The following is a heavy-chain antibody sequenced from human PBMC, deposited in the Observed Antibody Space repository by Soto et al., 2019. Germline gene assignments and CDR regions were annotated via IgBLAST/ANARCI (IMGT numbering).Heavy chain of an antibody. Sequence: GSLRLSCAASGFTFSSYAMSWVRQAPGKGLEWVSAISGSGGSTYYADSVKGRFTISRDNSKNTLYLQMNSLRAVDTALYYCAKDLAVTMIVVVINLRAFDIWGQGTMVTVSS. CDR2: ISGSGGST. J-gene: IGHJ3*02. D-gene: IGHD3-22*01. CDR1: GFTFSSYA. V-gene: IGHV3-23*01. CDR3: AKDLAVTMIVVVINLRAFDI.